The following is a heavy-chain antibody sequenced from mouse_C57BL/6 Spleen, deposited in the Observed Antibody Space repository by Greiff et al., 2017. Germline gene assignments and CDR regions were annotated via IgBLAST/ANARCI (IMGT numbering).Heavy chain of an antibody. V-gene: IGHV1-64*01. CDR1: GYTFTSYW. J-gene: IGHJ2*01. CDR3: AYHYYGSSPFDY. D-gene: IGHD1-1*01. Sequence: VQLQQPGAELVKPGASVKLSCKASGYTFTSYWMHWVKQRPGQGLEWIGMIHPNSGSTNYNEKFKSKATLTVDKSSSTAYMQLSSLTSEDSAVYYCAYHYYGSSPFDYWGQGTTLTVSS. CDR2: IHPNSGST.